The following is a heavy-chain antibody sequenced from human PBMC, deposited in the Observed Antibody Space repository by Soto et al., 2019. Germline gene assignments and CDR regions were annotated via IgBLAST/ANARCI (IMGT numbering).Heavy chain of an antibody. V-gene: IGHV3-23*01. CDR1: GLTFSNYA. D-gene: IGHD6-6*01. Sequence: EVQLLESGGGLVQPGGSLRLSCAASGLTFSNYAMSWVRQAPGKGLDWVSTITASGGATWYADSVKGRFTISRDFSKSTLYLQMNNLRAEDTAVYFCAKVMESGRPLDYWGQGTLVTVSA. J-gene: IGHJ4*02. CDR2: ITASGGAT. CDR3: AKVMESGRPLDY.